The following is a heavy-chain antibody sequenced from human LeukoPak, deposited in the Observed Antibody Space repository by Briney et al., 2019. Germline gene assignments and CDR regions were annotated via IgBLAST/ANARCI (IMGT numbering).Heavy chain of an antibody. V-gene: IGHV3-53*01. CDR2: IYSDGST. CDR3: ARAVRYCSSTSCYYFDY. D-gene: IGHD2-2*01. CDR1: GFTVSSNY. J-gene: IGHJ4*02. Sequence: PGGSLRLSCAASGFTVSSNYMSWVRQAPGKGLEWVSVIYSDGSTYYADSVKGRFTISRDNSKNTLYLQMNSLRAEDTAVYYCARAVRYCSSTSCYYFDYWGQGTLVTVSS.